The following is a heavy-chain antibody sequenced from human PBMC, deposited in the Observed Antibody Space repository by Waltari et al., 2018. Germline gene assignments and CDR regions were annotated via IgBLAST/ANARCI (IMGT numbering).Heavy chain of an antibody. V-gene: IGHV3-20*04. CDR2: ITWNGGII. Sequence: EVQLAESGGAVVRPGGSLRLTCVAAGFKFNDYGMSWCRRVPGKGLEWVSGITWNGGIISYSDSVKGRFTITRDNDKNSLSLQMTSLRVEDTALYYCARYLNWGLPRFDNWGQGTQVTVSS. CDR3: ARYLNWGLPRFDN. J-gene: IGHJ4*02. CDR1: GFKFNDYG. D-gene: IGHD3-16*01.